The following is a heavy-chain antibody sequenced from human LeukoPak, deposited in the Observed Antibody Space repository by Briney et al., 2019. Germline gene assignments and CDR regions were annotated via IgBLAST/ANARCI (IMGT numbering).Heavy chain of an antibody. CDR1: SDAISSSSYY. CDR3: ATTLYCDSSSCYDAFDI. J-gene: IGHJ3*02. D-gene: IGHD2-2*01. CDR2: IYYTGRT. V-gene: IGHV4-39*01. Sequence: PPETLSLTCTVSSDAISSSSYYWAWNRKTPGTRLKWIGSIYYTGRTYYNTSLKSRVTMSVDTSKNQFSLKLSSVTAGDTAGYYCATTLYCDSSSCYDAFDIWGLGTKVTVSS.